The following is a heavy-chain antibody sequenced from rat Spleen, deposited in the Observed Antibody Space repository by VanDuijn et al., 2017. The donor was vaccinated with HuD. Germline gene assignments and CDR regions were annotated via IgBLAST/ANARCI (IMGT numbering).Heavy chain of an antibody. CDR1: GFTFSNYY. CDR3: AREDYYNGNWYFDF. D-gene: IGHD1-1*01. Sequence: EVQLVESGGGLVQPGRSMKLSCAASGFTFSNYYMAWVRQAPTKGLEWVAYISDSGSRIYYPDSVKGRFTISRDNAKSSLYLQMNSLKSEETATYYCAREDYYNGNWYFDFWGPGTMVTVSS. V-gene: IGHV5S11*01. CDR2: ISDSGSRI. J-gene: IGHJ1*01.